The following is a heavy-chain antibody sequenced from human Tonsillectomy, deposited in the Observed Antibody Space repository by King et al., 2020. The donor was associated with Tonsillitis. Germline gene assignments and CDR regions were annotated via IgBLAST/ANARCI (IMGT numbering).Heavy chain of an antibody. CDR3: AGHRWNDRYYYYGMDV. CDR2: IYYSGST. V-gene: IGHV4-39*01. D-gene: IGHD1-1*01. CDR1: GVSISSSRYY. J-gene: IGHJ6*02. Sequence: QLQESGPGLVKPSETLSLTCTVSGVSISSSRYYWGWIRQPPGKGLEWIWSIYYSGSTYYNPSLKSRVTISVHTSKNQFSLKLSSVTAADTAVYYCAGHRWNDRYYYYGMDVWGQGTTVTVSS.